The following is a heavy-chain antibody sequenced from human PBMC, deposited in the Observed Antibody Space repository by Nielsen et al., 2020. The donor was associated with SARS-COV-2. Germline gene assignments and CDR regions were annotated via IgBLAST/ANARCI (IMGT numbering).Heavy chain of an antibody. J-gene: IGHJ6*02. CDR1: GYTFTGYY. CDR2: INPNSGGT. Sequence: ASVKVSCKASGYTFTGYYIHWVRQAPGQGLEWMGRINPNSGGTNYAQKFQGRVTMTRDTSISTAYMELSRLRSDDTAVYYCARDIWFGELSPDYYYYGMDVWGQGTTVTVSS. CDR3: ARDIWFGELSPDYYYYGMDV. V-gene: IGHV1-2*06. D-gene: IGHD3-10*01.